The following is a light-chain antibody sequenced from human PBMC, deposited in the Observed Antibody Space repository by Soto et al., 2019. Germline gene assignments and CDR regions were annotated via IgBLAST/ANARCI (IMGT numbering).Light chain of an antibody. CDR1: QSVSNSY. V-gene: IGKV3-20*01. Sequence: IVLTQSPGTLALSTGKRATLSCRASQSVSNSYLAWYQQKPGQAPRLLMYGASNRATGIPDRFSGSGSETDFTLTISRLELEDFAVYYCQQYGTTRITFGQGTRLEI. J-gene: IGKJ5*01. CDR2: GAS. CDR3: QQYGTTRIT.